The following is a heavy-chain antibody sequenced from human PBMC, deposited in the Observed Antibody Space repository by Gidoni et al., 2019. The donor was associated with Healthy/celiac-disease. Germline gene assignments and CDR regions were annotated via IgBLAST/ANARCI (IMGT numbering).Heavy chain of an antibody. Sequence: QVPLVQSGAEVKKPGSSVKVSCKASGGTFSSYAISWVRQAPGQGLEGMGGIIPIFGTANDAQKFQGRVTITADESTSTAYMELSSLRSEDTAVYYCARGEKDAMIVGVYTFAYWGQGTLVTVSS. CDR2: IIPIFGTA. D-gene: IGHD3-22*01. CDR3: ARGEKDAMIVGVYTFAY. CDR1: GGTFSSYA. V-gene: IGHV1-69*01. J-gene: IGHJ4*02.